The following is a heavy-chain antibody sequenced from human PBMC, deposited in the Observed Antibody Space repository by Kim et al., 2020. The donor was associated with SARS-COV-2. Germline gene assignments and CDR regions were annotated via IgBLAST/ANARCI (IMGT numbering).Heavy chain of an antibody. CDR1: GFTFDDYA. D-gene: IGHD2-8*02. V-gene: IGHV3-9*01. CDR2: ISWNSGSI. J-gene: IGHJ5*02. Sequence: GGSLRLSCAASGFTFDDYAMHWVRQAPGKGLEWVSGISWNSGSIGYADSVKGRFTISRDNAKNSLYLQMNSLRAEDTALYYCAKDTGRGYWGYWGLFYPWRQGTLVTVSS. CDR3: AKDTGRGYWGYWGLFYP.